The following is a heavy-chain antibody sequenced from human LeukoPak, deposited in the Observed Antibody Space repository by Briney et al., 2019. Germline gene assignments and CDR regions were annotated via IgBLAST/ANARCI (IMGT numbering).Heavy chain of an antibody. D-gene: IGHD3-10*01. J-gene: IGHJ5*02. CDR2: IYTSGST. Sequence: SETLSLTCTVSGGSISGYYWSWIRQPAGKGLEWIGRIYTSGSTNYNPSLKSRVTMSVDTSKNQFSLKLSSVTAADTAVYYCARSPAMVRGVIISCFDPWGQGTLVTVSS. V-gene: IGHV4-4*07. CDR1: GGSISGYY. CDR3: ARSPAMVRGVIISCFDP.